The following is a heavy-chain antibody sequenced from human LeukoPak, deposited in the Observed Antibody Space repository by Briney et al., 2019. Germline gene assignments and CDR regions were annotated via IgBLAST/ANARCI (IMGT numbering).Heavy chain of an antibody. V-gene: IGHV4-59*01. D-gene: IGHD5-24*01. CDR1: GASISSYY. CDR3: ARSGGRDGYNFDY. J-gene: IGHJ4*02. Sequence: SETLSLTCTVSGASISSYYWSWIRQPPGKGLEWIGYISYSGSTNYNPSLKGRVTISVDTSKNQFSLKLSSVTAADTAVYYRARSGGRDGYNFDYWGQGTLVTVSS. CDR2: ISYSGST.